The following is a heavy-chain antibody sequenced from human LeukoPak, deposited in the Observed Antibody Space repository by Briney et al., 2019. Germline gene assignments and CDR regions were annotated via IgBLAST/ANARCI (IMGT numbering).Heavy chain of an antibody. CDR2: IYTSGST. J-gene: IGHJ4*02. D-gene: IGHD3-9*01. CDR3: ARTLEAILTGSYYFDY. V-gene: IGHV4-61*02. Sequence: SQTLSLTCTVSGGSISSGSYYWSWIRQPAGKGLEWIGRIYTSGSTNYNPSLKSRVTISVDTSKNQFSLKLSSVTAADTAVYYCARTLEAILTGSYYFDYWGQGTLVTVSS. CDR1: GGSISSGSYY.